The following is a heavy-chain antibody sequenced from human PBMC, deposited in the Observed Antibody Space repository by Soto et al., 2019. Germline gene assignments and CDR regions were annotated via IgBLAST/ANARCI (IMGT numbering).Heavy chain of an antibody. CDR1: GGSISSSSYY. J-gene: IGHJ4*02. CDR2: IYYSGST. Sequence: SETLSLTCTVSGGSISSSSYYWGWIRQPPGKGLEWIGSIYYSGSTYYNPSLKSRVTISVDTSKSQFSLKLSSVTAADTAVYCCARHPNWNLDYWGRGTLVTFSS. D-gene: IGHD1-1*01. CDR3: ARHPNWNLDY. V-gene: IGHV4-39*01.